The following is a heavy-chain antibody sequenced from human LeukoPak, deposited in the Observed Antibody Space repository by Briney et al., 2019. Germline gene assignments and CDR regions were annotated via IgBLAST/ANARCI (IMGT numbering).Heavy chain of an antibody. CDR2: ISYDGTNK. V-gene: IGHV3-30*18. J-gene: IGHJ4*02. Sequence: PGRSLRLSCAASGFSFSYYGMHWVRQAPGKGLEWVAVISYDGTNKDYADSVKGRFTISRDNSKETLYLHMNSLRPEDTAVYYCAKVGIAAAGTDGPFDSWGQGTLVTVSS. CDR1: GFSFSYYG. D-gene: IGHD6-13*01. CDR3: AKVGIAAAGTDGPFDS.